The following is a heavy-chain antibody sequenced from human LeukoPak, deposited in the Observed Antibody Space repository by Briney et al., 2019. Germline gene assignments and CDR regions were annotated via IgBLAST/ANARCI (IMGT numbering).Heavy chain of an antibody. CDR3: ATRITGTTYFLVGFDP. V-gene: IGHV1-2*06. CDR2: INPNSGGT. D-gene: IGHD1-7*01. CDR1: GYTFTGYY. J-gene: IGHJ5*02. Sequence: ASVKVSCKASGYTFTGYYTHWVRQAPGQGLERMGRINPNSGGTNYAQKFQGRVTMTRDTSISTAYMELSRLRSDDTAVYYCATRITGTTYFLVGFDPWGQGTLVTVSS.